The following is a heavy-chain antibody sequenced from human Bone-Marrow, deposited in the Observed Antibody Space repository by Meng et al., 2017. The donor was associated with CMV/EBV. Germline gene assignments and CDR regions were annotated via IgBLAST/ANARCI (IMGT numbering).Heavy chain of an antibody. CDR1: GFTFSSYE. CDR2: IYSGGST. CDR3: ARDLPSYYYGSGSYSGGMDV. D-gene: IGHD3-10*01. J-gene: IGHJ6*02. Sequence: GESLKISCAASGFTFSSYEMTWVRQAPGKGLEWVSVIYSGGSTYYADSVKGRFTISRDNSKNTLYLQMNSLRAEDTAVYYCARDLPSYYYGSGSYSGGMDVWGQGTTVTVSS. V-gene: IGHV3-66*01.